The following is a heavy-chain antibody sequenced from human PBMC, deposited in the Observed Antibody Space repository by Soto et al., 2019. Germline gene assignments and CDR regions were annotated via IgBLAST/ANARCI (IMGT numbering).Heavy chain of an antibody. CDR3: ARSGVAVPYHYFYGMDV. Sequence: GLTRRRSCAASRFTFTIYAIHRFRQAPGKGLEWVAVMSYDGSNKYYADSVKGRFSISRDTSENTLHLQMNSLRTEDMAVYYCARSGVAVPYHYFYGMDVWDQGTTVAVSS. J-gene: IGHJ6*02. CDR1: RFTFTIYA. CDR2: MSYDGSNK. D-gene: IGHD2-21*01. V-gene: IGHV3-30-3*01.